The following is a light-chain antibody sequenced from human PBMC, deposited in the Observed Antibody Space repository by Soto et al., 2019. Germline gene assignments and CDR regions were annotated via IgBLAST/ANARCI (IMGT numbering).Light chain of an antibody. CDR1: QSISSW. Sequence: DIQMTQSPSTLSASVGDRVTITCRASQSISSWLAWYQQKPGKAPKLLIYKASSLESGDPSRFSGSGSGTEFTLTISSVQPDDFATYYCQQYNSYSWTFGQGTKVEIK. CDR3: QQYNSYSWT. V-gene: IGKV1-5*03. J-gene: IGKJ1*01. CDR2: KAS.